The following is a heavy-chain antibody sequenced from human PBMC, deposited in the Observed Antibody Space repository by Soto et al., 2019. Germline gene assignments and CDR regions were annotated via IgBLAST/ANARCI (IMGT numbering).Heavy chain of an antibody. CDR2: FYHSGNS. V-gene: IGHV4-59*01. CDR1: GGSIRCYY. J-gene: IGHJ6*02. Sequence: PSETLSLTCSVSGGSIRCYYWSWIRQSPEKGLEWIGYFYHSGNSNYNPSLKSRVTISVDTSKNQLSLSLRSVTAVDTAVYFCARISSVDPYGYVNGGLDVWGQGTTVTVSS. D-gene: IGHD5-18*01. CDR3: ARISSVDPYGYVNGGLDV.